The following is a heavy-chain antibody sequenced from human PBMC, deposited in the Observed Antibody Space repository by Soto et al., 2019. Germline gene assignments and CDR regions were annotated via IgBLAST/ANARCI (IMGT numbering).Heavy chain of an antibody. CDR1: GYTFTRYF. D-gene: IGHD1-1*01. V-gene: IGHV1-46*01. CDR2: INPGGGTT. J-gene: IGHJ4*02. Sequence: QVQLVQSGAEVKKPGASVKVSCKASGYTFTRYFMHWVRQAPGQGLEWMGLINPGGGTTSYAQKFQGRDTMTRDTSTSTIYMELSSRRSDDTAVYYCARDGTFDYWGQGTLVTVSS. CDR3: ARDGTFDY.